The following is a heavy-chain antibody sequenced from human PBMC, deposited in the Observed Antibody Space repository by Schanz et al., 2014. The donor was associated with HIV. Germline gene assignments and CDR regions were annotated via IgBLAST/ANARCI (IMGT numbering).Heavy chain of an antibody. V-gene: IGHV3-48*02. CDR2: ISSSSNAI. Sequence: DVQLVESGGGLVQPGGSLRLSCAASGFIFSSYSMKWVRQAPGKGLEWVAYISSSSNAIYYADSVKGRFTISRDNAKNSLFLQMNSLRDEDTAVYYCARDIREWGGAFDYWGQGTLVTVSS. J-gene: IGHJ4*02. D-gene: IGHD3-16*01. CDR1: GFIFSSYS. CDR3: ARDIREWGGAFDY.